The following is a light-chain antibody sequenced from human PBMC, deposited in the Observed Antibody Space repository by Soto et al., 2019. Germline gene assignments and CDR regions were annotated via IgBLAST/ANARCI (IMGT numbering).Light chain of an antibody. CDR1: RSVSSSY. Sequence: EIVLTQSPGTLSLSPGERATLSCRASRSVSSSYLAWYQQKPGQAPRLLIYGASSRATGIPDRFSGSGSGTDFTLTISRLEPEDFAVYYCQQYSSSLNFGQGTRLEIK. CDR2: GAS. J-gene: IGKJ5*01. CDR3: QQYSSSLN. V-gene: IGKV3-20*01.